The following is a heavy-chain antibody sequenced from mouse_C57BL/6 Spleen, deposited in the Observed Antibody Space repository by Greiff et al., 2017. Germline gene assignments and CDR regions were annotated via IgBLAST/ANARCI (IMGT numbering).Heavy chain of an antibody. D-gene: IGHD1-1*01. J-gene: IGHJ1*03. CDR3: ARGDYYGTSDGYFDV. V-gene: IGHV1-55*01. Sequence: VQLQQPGAELVKPGASVKMSCKASGYTFTSYWITWVKQRPGQGLEWIGDIYPGSGSTNYNEKFKSKATLTVDTSSSTAYMQLSSLTSEDSAVYYCARGDYYGTSDGYFDVWGTGTTVTVSS. CDR2: IYPGSGST. CDR1: GYTFTSYW.